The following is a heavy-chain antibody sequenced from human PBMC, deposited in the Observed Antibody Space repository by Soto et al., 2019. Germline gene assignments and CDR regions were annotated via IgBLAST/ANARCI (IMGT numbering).Heavy chain of an antibody. CDR1: GYTFTGYY. D-gene: IGHD6-19*01. CDR3: ARASKQWLVALEY. V-gene: IGHV1-2*02. Sequence: ASVKVSCKASGYTFTGYYMHWVRQAPGQGLEWMGWINPDSGGTNYAQKFQGRVTMTRDTSISTAYMELSRLRSDDTAVYYCARASKQWLVALEYWGQGTLVTVSS. J-gene: IGHJ4*02. CDR2: INPDSGGT.